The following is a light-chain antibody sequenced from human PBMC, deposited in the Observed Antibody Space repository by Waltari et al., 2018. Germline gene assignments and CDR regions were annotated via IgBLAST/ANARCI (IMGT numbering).Light chain of an antibody. Sequence: QSVLTQPPSASGTPGPSVTISCSGSLSNIGANFVSWYQQVPGTAPKILIYRNDQRPPGVPDRFSASKSGSSASLAISGLRSEDEADYFCAAWDDSLGGHFVFGTGTKVIV. J-gene: IGLJ1*01. V-gene: IGLV1-47*01. CDR1: LSNIGANF. CDR2: RND. CDR3: AAWDDSLGGHFV.